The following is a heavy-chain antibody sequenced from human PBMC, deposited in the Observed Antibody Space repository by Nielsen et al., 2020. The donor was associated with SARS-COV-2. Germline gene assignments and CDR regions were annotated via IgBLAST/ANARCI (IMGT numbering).Heavy chain of an antibody. CDR3: ASTGYSSSWLDAFDI. J-gene: IGHJ3*02. D-gene: IGHD6-13*01. CDR2: IYHSGST. V-gene: IGHV4-4*02. Sequence: SETLSLTCAVSGGSISSSNWWSWVRPPPGKGLEWIGEIYHSGSTNYNPSLKSRVTISVDKSKNQFSLKLSSVTAADTAVYYCASTGYSSSWLDAFDIWGQGTMVTVSS. CDR1: GGSISSSNW.